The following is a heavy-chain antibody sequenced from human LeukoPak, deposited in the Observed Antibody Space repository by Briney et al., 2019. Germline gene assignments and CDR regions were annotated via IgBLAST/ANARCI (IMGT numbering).Heavy chain of an antibody. Sequence: GGSLRLSCAASGFTVSSNYMSWVRQAPGKGLEWVSVIYSGDSTYYADSVKGRFTISRDNSKNTLYLQMNSLRAEDTAVYYCARVIDYGDYPYGFDYWGQGTLVTVYS. J-gene: IGHJ4*02. CDR1: GFTVSSNY. V-gene: IGHV3-53*01. D-gene: IGHD4-17*01. CDR3: ARVIDYGDYPYGFDY. CDR2: IYSGDST.